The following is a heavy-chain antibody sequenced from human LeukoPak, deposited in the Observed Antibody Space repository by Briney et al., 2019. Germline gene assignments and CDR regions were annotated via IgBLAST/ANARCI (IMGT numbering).Heavy chain of an antibody. CDR1: GGSFSGYY. Sequence: PSETLSLTCAVYGGSFSGYYWSWIRQPPGKGLEWIGEINHSGSTNYNLSLKSRVTISVDTSKNQFSLKLSSVTAADTAVYYCARGPSKGYCSGGSCFRYYYYGMDVWGKGTTVTVSS. J-gene: IGHJ6*04. D-gene: IGHD2-15*01. CDR3: ARGPSKGYCSGGSCFRYYYYGMDV. CDR2: INHSGST. V-gene: IGHV4-34*01.